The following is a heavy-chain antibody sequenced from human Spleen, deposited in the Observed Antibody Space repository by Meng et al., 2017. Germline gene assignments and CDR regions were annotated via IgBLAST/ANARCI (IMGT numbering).Heavy chain of an antibody. CDR3: ARDLSGYAFDY. J-gene: IGHJ4*02. CDR2: ISYDGSNK. D-gene: IGHD5-12*01. V-gene: IGHV3-30*19. Sequence: GESLKISCAASGFIFSSYGMYWVRQAPGKGLEWVAVISYDGSNKYYADSVKGRFTISRDNSKNTLFLQMNSLRMEDTAVYSCARDLSGYAFDYWGQGTLVTVSS. CDR1: GFIFSSYG.